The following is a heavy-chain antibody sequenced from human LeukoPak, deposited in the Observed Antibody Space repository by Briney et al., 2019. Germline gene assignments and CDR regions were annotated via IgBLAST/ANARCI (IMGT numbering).Heavy chain of an antibody. CDR1: GGSISSGGYY. V-gene: IGHV4-31*03. CDR2: IYYSGST. CDR3: ARDGYSYGGTDYYGMDV. D-gene: IGHD5-18*01. Sequence: SQTLSLTCTVSGGSISSGGYYWSWIRQHPGKGLEWIGYIYYSGSTYYNPSLKSRVTISVDTSKNQFSLKLSSVTAADTAVYYCARDGYSYGGTDYYGMDVWGHGTTVTVSS. J-gene: IGHJ6*02.